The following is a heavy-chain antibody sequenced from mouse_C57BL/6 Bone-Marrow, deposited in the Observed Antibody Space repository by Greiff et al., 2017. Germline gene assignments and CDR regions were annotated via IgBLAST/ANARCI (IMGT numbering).Heavy chain of an antibody. D-gene: IGHD1-1*01. CDR3: ARPKYNYYYGHWYFDV. J-gene: IGHJ1*03. CDR1: GFTFSDYG. CDR2: ISSGSSTI. V-gene: IGHV5-17*01. Sequence: EVQLVESGGGLVKPGGSLKLSCAASGFTFSDYGMHWVRQAPEKGLEWVAYISSGSSTINSADTVKGRFTISRDNAKYTLFLQMTSLMSEDTAMYYCARPKYNYYYGHWYFDVWGTGTTVTVSS.